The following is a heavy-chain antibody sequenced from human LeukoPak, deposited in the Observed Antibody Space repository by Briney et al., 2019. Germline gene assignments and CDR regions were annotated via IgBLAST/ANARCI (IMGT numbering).Heavy chain of an antibody. CDR3: ARVWPAAGTHDALDI. CDR1: GGSISSGGYS. CDR2: IYHSGST. V-gene: IGHV4-30-2*01. D-gene: IGHD6-13*01. Sequence: SETLSLTCAVSGGSISSGGYSWSWIRQPPGKGLEWIGYIYHSGSTYYNPSLRSRVTISVDRSKKQFSLKLSSVTAADTAVYYCARVWPAAGTHDALDIWGQGTMVTVSS. J-gene: IGHJ3*02.